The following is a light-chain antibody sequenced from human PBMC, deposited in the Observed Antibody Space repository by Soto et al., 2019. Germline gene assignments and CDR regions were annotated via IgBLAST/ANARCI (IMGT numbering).Light chain of an antibody. Sequence: MTQSPSILSASEGDRVTITCRASQSVRGWLAWYQQKPGKAPKLLIYFASKLDTGVPSRFSGRGSETEYTLTISSLQPEDFGTYYCQQYNSHSLYSFGQGTKLEIK. CDR1: QSVRGW. CDR2: FAS. J-gene: IGKJ2*01. V-gene: IGKV1-5*01. CDR3: QQYNSHSLYS.